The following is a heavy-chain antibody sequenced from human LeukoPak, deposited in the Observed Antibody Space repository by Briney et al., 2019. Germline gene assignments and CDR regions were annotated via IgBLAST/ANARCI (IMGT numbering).Heavy chain of an antibody. CDR2: IRSKAYGGTT. CDR3: TREAGPYCSGGSCYSPAYYFDY. J-gene: IGHJ4*02. Sequence: GGSLRLSCAASGFTFDDYGMSWVRQAPGKGLEWVGFIRSKAYGGTTEYAASVKGRFTISRDDSKSIAYLQMNSLKTEDTAVYYCTREAGPYCSGGSCYSPAYYFDYWGQGTLVTVSS. D-gene: IGHD2-15*01. CDR1: GFTFDDYG. V-gene: IGHV3-49*04.